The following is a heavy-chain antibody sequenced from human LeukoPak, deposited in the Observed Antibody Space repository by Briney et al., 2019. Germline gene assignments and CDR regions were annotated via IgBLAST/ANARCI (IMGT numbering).Heavy chain of an antibody. CDR2: IYYSGST. CDR3: ARGGDTAMVLN. J-gene: IGHJ4*02. V-gene: IGHV4-59*01. Sequence: PSETLSLTCTVSGGSISSYYWSWIRQPPGKGLEWIGYIYYSGSTKYNPSLKSRVTISVDTSKNQFSLKLSSVTAADTAVYYCARGGDTAMVLNWGQGTLVTVSS. CDR1: GGSISSYY. D-gene: IGHD5-18*01.